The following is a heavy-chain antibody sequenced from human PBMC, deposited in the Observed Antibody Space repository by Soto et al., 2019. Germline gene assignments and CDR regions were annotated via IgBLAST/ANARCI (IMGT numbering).Heavy chain of an antibody. Sequence: EVQLLESGGGLVQPGGSLRLSCAASGFTFSSYGMTWVRQAPGKGLEWVSFSSATGAGTYYADSVKGRFTISRDNSKHTLYLQMTILRADDTAVYYCAKDRRAGGNYGSYSDFWGQGALVIVSS. CDR3: AKDRRAGGNYGSYSDF. CDR1: GFTFSSYG. V-gene: IGHV3-23*01. CDR2: SSATGAGT. D-gene: IGHD1-7*01. J-gene: IGHJ4*02.